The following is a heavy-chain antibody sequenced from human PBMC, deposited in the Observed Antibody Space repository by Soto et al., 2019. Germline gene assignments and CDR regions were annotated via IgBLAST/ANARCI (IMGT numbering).Heavy chain of an antibody. J-gene: IGHJ4*02. CDR2: INAGNGNT. D-gene: IGHD3-3*01. Sequence: GASVKVSCKASGYTFTSYAMHWVRQAPGQRLEWMGWINAGNGNTKYSQKFQGRVTITRDTSASTAYMELSSLRSEDTAVYYCARDAGPFWSGYYPLDYWGQGTLVTVSS. CDR3: ARDAGPFWSGYYPLDY. CDR1: GYTFTSYA. V-gene: IGHV1-3*01.